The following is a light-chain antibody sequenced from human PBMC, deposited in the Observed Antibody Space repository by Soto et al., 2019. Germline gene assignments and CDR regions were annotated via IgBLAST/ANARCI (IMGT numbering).Light chain of an antibody. J-gene: IGKJ4*01. CDR3: QQYTSSPLT. CDR2: GAS. V-gene: IGKV3-20*01. Sequence: IVLTQSPGTLSLSPGERATLSCRASQRVSSTYLAWYQQKPGQAPRLLIYGASSRATGIPDRFSGSGSGTDFSLTISRLEPEDFAVYYCQQYTSSPLTFGGGTTVEIK. CDR1: QRVSSTY.